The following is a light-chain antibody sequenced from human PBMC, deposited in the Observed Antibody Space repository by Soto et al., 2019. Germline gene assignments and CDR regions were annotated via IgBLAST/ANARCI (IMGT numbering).Light chain of an antibody. J-gene: IGKJ4*01. CDR3: QRYNNWPLT. CDR1: QSVSNNY. V-gene: IGKV3-20*01. CDR2: GAS. Sequence: EIVLTQSPGTLSLSPGERATLSCRASQSVSNNYLAWYQQKPGQAPRLLIYGASNRATGIPDRFSGSGSGTDFTLTISRLEPEDFAVYYCQRYNNWPLTVGGG.